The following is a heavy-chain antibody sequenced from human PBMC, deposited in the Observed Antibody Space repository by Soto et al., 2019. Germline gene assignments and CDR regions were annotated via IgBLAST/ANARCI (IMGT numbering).Heavy chain of an antibody. J-gene: IGHJ5*02. V-gene: IGHV4-30-4*01. Sequence: PSETLSLTCTVSGGSISRGDYYWSWIRQPPGKGLEWIGYIYYSGSTYYNPSLKSRVTISVDRSKNQVSLNLTSVTAADTAVYYCASLGGSYQDLHHWRQGTLVTVYS. CDR2: IYYSGST. D-gene: IGHD3-3*01. CDR3: ASLGGSYQDLHH. CDR1: GGSISRGDYY.